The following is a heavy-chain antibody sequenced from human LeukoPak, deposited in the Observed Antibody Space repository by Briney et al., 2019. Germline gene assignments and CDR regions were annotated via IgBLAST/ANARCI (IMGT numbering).Heavy chain of an antibody. Sequence: GRSLRLSCAASGFTFSSYAMHWVRQAPGKGLEWVAVISYDGSNKYYADSVKGRFTISRDNSKNTLYLQMNSLRAEDTAVYYCARASPSFSYYDSSGPFSYWGQGTLVTVSS. CDR2: ISYDGSNK. CDR3: ARASPSFSYYDSSGPFSY. J-gene: IGHJ4*02. V-gene: IGHV3-30-3*01. CDR1: GFTFSSYA. D-gene: IGHD3-22*01.